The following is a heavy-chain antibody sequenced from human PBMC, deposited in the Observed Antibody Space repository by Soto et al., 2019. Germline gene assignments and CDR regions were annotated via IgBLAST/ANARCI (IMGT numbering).Heavy chain of an antibody. J-gene: IGHJ6*02. Sequence: QVQLVQSGAEVKKPGSSVKVSCKASGGTFSSYAISWVRQAPGQGLEWMGGIIPIFGTANYAQKFQGRVTITADESTSTAYMELSSLRSEDTAAYYCARIRIGYGSGSYYYYGMDVWGQGTTVTVSS. CDR2: IIPIFGTA. CDR1: GGTFSSYA. D-gene: IGHD3-10*01. CDR3: ARIRIGYGSGSYYYYGMDV. V-gene: IGHV1-69*01.